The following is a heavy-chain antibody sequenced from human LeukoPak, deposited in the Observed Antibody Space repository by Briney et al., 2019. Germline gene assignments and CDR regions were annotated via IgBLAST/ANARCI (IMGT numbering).Heavy chain of an antibody. CDR1: GGSISNSGYY. D-gene: IGHD2-21*02. Sequence: PSETLSLTCTVSGGSISNSGYYWGWIRQPPGTGLEWIASIYYTGNTFCNPSLKSRVTISVDTSKNQFSLKVNSVTAADTAVYHCARRAYCGTDCNPDAFDFWGQGIMVTVSS. V-gene: IGHV4-39*01. CDR3: ARRAYCGTDCNPDAFDF. CDR2: IYYTGNT. J-gene: IGHJ3*01.